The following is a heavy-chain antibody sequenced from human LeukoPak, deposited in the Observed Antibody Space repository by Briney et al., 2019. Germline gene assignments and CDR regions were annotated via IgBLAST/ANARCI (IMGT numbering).Heavy chain of an antibody. J-gene: IGHJ4*02. CDR3: AGRFGEFHY. D-gene: IGHD3-10*01. V-gene: IGHV3-30*03. CDR2: ISYDGSNK. CDR1: GFTFSSYG. Sequence: GGSLRLSCAASGFTFSSYGMHWVRQAPGKGLEWVAVISYDGSNKYYADSVKGRFTISRDNSKNTLYLQMNSLRAEDTAVYYCAGRFGEFHYWGQGTLVTVSS.